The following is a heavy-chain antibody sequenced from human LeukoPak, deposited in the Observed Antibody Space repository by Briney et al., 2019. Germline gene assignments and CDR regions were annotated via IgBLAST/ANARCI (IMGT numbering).Heavy chain of an antibody. CDR1: GASLSETS. CDR3: ATADKWEPLDY. CDR2: FDPEDGES. Sequence: GASVKVSCKVSGASLSETSIHWGRQAPGQWLEWMGGFDPEDGESIFAQRFQGRFSMTEDTSTDTAYMELRGLRPEDTAVYYCATADKWEPLDYWGQGTLVTVSS. D-gene: IGHD1-26*01. J-gene: IGHJ4*02. V-gene: IGHV1-24*01.